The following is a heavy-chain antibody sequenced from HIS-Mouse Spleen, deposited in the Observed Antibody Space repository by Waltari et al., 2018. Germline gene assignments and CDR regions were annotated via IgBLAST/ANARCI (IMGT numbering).Heavy chain of an antibody. V-gene: IGHV4-39*07. CDR3: AREIPYSSSWYDWYFDL. CDR2: IYYSGNH. CDR1: GGSISSSSYY. D-gene: IGHD6-13*01. Sequence: QLQLQESGPGLVKPSETLSLTCTVSGGSISSSSYYWGWIRQPPGKGLEWIGSIYYSGNHYHHPSLKGRVTISVDTSKSPFSLKLSSVTAADRAVYYCAREIPYSSSWYDWYFDLWGRGTLVTVSS. J-gene: IGHJ2*01.